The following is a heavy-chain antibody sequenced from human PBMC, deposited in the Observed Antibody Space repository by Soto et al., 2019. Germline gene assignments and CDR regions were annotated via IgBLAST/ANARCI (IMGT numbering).Heavy chain of an antibody. D-gene: IGHD2-15*01. CDR1: GGTFRSYA. V-gene: IGHV1-69*13. J-gene: IGHJ4*02. CDR2: IIPIFGTA. Sequence: SVKVCCKASGGTFRSYAISWVRQAPGQGLEWMGGIIPIFGTANYAQKFQGRVTITADESTSTAYMELSSLRSEDTAVYYCARDQCSGGSCYAYFDYWGQGTLVTVSS. CDR3: ARDQCSGGSCYAYFDY.